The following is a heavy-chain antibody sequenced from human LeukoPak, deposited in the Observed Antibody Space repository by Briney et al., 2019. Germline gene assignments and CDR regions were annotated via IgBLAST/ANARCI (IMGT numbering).Heavy chain of an antibody. J-gene: IGHJ4*02. D-gene: IGHD2/OR15-2a*01. CDR3: AREHCAGGYCYFLDY. V-gene: IGHV4-38-2*02. Sequence: PSETLSLTCSGSDYPISSGHFWGWIRQPPGKGLEWIATISHDGSTYFNPSLKSRVIVSVDTSKNQFSLNVTSVNAADTAVYYCAREHCAGGYCYFLDYWGQGTLVTVSS. CDR2: ISHDGST. CDR1: DYPISSGHF.